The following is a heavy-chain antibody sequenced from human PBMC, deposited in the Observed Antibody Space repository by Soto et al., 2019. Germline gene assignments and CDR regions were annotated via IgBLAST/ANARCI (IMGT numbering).Heavy chain of an antibody. Sequence: GASVKVSCKASGYTFTSYGISWVRQAPGQGLEWMGWFSAYNGNTNYAQKLQGRVTMTTDTSTSTAYMELRSLRSDDTAVYYCARDEGPYGDYGYFDYWGQGTLVTVSS. CDR2: FSAYNGNT. J-gene: IGHJ4*02. V-gene: IGHV1-18*01. D-gene: IGHD4-17*01. CDR1: GYTFTSYG. CDR3: ARDEGPYGDYGYFDY.